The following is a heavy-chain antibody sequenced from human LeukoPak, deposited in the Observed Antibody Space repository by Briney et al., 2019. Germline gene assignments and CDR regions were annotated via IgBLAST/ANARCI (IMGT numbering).Heavy chain of an antibody. Sequence: GASVKVSCKASGGTFSSYAISWVRQAPGQGLEWMGGIIPIFGTANYAQKFQGRVTITADESTSTAYMELIRLRSDDTAVYYCARENSFKAARHLFDFWGQGTLVTVSS. CDR3: ARENSFKAARHLFDF. D-gene: IGHD6-6*01. V-gene: IGHV1-69*13. CDR2: IIPIFGTA. CDR1: GGTFSSYA. J-gene: IGHJ4*02.